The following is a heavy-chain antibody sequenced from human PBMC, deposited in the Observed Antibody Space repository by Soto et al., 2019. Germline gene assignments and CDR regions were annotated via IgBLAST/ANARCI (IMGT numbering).Heavy chain of an antibody. V-gene: IGHV3-33*01. CDR1: GFTFSSYG. J-gene: IGHJ6*02. Sequence: QVQLVESGGGVVQPGRSLRLSCAASGFTFSSYGMHWVRQAPGKGLEWVAVIWYDGSNKYYADSVKGRFTISRDNSKNTLYLQMNSLRAEDTAVYYCARPGRYSSADLYYYYYGMDVWGQGTTVTVSS. D-gene: IGHD5-18*01. CDR2: IWYDGSNK. CDR3: ARPGRYSSADLYYYYYGMDV.